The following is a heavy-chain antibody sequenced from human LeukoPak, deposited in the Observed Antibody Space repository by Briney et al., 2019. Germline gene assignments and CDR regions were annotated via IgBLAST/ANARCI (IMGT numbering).Heavy chain of an antibody. V-gene: IGHV3-7*01. Sequence: GGSLRLSCAASGFTFSSYAMSWVRQAPGKGLEWVANIKQDGSEKYYVDSVKGRFTISRDNAKNSLYLQMNSLRAEDTAVYYCARGYQEDYYDSSGSLTADYWGQGTLATVSS. CDR3: ARGYQEDYYDSSGSLTADY. J-gene: IGHJ4*02. CDR1: GFTFSSYA. CDR2: IKQDGSEK. D-gene: IGHD3-22*01.